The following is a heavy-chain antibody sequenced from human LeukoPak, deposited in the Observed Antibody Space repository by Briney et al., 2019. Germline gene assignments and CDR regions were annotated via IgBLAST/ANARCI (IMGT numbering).Heavy chain of an antibody. CDR1: GFTFSTYW. V-gene: IGHV3-7*04. CDR2: IKEDGTGE. J-gene: IGHJ6*02. D-gene: IGHD6-13*01. Sequence: GGSLRLSCAASGFTFSTYWMSWVRQAPGKGLEWLANIKEDGTGENHVDSVKGRFTISRDNAKNSLYLQMNGLRGEDTAVYYCAREIPQQLVAMDVWGQGTTVTVSS. CDR3: AREIPQQLVAMDV.